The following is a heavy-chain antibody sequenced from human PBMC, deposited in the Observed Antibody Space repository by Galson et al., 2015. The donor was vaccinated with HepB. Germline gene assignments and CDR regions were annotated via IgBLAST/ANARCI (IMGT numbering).Heavy chain of an antibody. Sequence: SLRLSCAASGFTFSSYGMHWVRQAPGKGLEWVAVISYDGSNKYYADSVKGRFTISRDNSKNTLYLQMNSLRAEDTAVYYCAKDLRIAAREGVFDYWGQGTLVTVSS. V-gene: IGHV3-30*18. CDR3: AKDLRIAAREGVFDY. D-gene: IGHD6-6*01. CDR2: ISYDGSNK. J-gene: IGHJ4*02. CDR1: GFTFSSYG.